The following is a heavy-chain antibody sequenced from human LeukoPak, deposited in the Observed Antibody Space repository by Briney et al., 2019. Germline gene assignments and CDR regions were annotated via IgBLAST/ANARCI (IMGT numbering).Heavy chain of an antibody. V-gene: IGHV1-69*04. CDR1: GGTFSSYA. D-gene: IGHD2-15*01. CDR3: ARGHRRSGGSCYY. J-gene: IGHJ4*02. CDR2: IIPILGIA. Sequence: SVKVSCKASGGTFSSYAISWVRQAPGQGLEWMGRIIPILGIANYAQKFQGRVTITADKSTSTAYMELSSLRSEDTAVYYCARGHRRSGGSCYYWGQGTLVTVSS.